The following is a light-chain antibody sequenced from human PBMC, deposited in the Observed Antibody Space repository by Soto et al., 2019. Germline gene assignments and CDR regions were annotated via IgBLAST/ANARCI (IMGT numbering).Light chain of an antibody. J-gene: IGKJ1*01. CDR1: QGISSY. CDR2: AAS. Sequence: AIRMTQSPSSLSASTGDRVTITCRASQGISSYLAWYQQKPGKAPKLLIYAASTLQSGVPSRFSGSGSGTDFTLTISCLQSEDFATYYCQQYYSYPLFGQGTKVEI. V-gene: IGKV1-8*01. CDR3: QQYYSYPL.